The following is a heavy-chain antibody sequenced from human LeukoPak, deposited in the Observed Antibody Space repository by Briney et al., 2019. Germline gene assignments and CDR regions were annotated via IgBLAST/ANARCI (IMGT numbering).Heavy chain of an antibody. Sequence: SETLSLTCTVSGGSISSYYWSWIRQPPGKGLEWTGYIYYSGITNYNPSLKSRVTISVDTSKNQFSLKLSSVTAADTAVYYCARGSTSVTTSPHYWGQGTLVTVSS. CDR2: IYYSGIT. J-gene: IGHJ4*02. CDR1: GGSISSYY. V-gene: IGHV4-59*08. D-gene: IGHD4-17*01. CDR3: ARGSTSVTTSPHY.